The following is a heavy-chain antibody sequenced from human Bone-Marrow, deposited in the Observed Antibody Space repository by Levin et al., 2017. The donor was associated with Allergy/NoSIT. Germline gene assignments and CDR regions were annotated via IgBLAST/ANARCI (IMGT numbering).Heavy chain of an antibody. J-gene: IGHJ6*01. Sequence: SLKISCAASGFSFQQHAMHWVRQVPGKGLEWVSGISWNGDSLGYGDSVRGRFTISRDNAKNTLHLQMNSLRTEDTALYYCAKDVRVWEEELWHLGHSDGIDVWGQGTTVTVSS. CDR1: GFSFQQHA. CDR3: AKDVRVWEEELWHLGHSDGIDV. D-gene: IGHD2-21*01. V-gene: IGHV3-9*01. CDR2: ISWNGDSL.